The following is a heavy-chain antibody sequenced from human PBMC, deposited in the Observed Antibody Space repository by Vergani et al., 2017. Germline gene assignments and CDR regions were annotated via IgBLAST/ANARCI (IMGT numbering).Heavy chain of an antibody. J-gene: IGHJ4*02. V-gene: IGHV1-8*01. D-gene: IGHD6-13*01. Sequence: QVQLAQSGAEVKKPGASVKVSCKSAGYTFTSYDINWVRQATGQGLEWMGWMNPNSGNTGYAQKFQGRVTMTKKTSISTAYMELSSLRSDDTAVYYCVTGRGIYWGQGTLVTVSS. CDR2: MNPNSGNT. CDR3: VTGRGIY. CDR1: GYTFTSYD.